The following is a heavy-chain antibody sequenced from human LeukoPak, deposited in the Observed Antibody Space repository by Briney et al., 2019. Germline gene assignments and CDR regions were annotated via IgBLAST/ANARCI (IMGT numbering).Heavy chain of an antibody. CDR3: ARSCTSTNCYLTDAFDI. CDR1: GYSFTTYW. V-gene: IGHV5-51*01. Sequence: GESLKISCKGFGYSFTTYWIGWVRQMPGKGLEWMGIIYPGDSDTKYSPSFRGQVTTSADKSISTAYLQWSSLKASDTAMYYCARSCTSTNCYLTDAFDIWGQGTMVTVSS. D-gene: IGHD2-2*01. J-gene: IGHJ3*02. CDR2: IYPGDSDT.